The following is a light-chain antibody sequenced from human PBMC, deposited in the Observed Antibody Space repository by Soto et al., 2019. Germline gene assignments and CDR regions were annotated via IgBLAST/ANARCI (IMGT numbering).Light chain of an antibody. V-gene: IGKV3-11*01. CDR3: QQRYT. CDR1: QSVSTY. J-gene: IGKJ2*01. CDR2: DVS. Sequence: EIVLTQSPATLSLSPGERATLSCRASQSVSTYLAWYQQKPGQAPRLLICDVSNRATGIPSRFSGSASGTDFTLIASSREHEDFAVYYCQQRYTFGQGTKLEIK.